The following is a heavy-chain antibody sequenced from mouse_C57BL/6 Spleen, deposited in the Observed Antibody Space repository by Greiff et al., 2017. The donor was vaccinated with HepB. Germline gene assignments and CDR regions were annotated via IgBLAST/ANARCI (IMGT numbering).Heavy chain of an antibody. V-gene: IGHV3-6*01. J-gene: IGHJ2*01. CDR1: GYSITSGYY. CDR3: ARERIYDGYYGDYFDY. D-gene: IGHD2-3*01. Sequence: DVQLVESGPGLVKPSQSLSLTCSVPGYSITSGYYWNWIRQFPGNKLEWMGYISYDGSNNYNPSLKNRISITRDTSKNQFFLKLNSVTTEDTATYYCARERIYDGYYGDYFDYWGQGTTLTVSS. CDR2: ISYDGSN.